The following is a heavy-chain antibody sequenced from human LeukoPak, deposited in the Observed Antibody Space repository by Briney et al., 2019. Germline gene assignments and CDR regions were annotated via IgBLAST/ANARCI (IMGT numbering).Heavy chain of an antibody. CDR2: IYHNGNT. V-gene: IGHV4-59*01. J-gene: IGHJ5*02. Sequence: PSETLSLTCTVSGGSISGYYWSWIRQPPGKGLEWIVYIYHNGNTNYNASLKGRVTISVDTSKNQFSLNLNSVTAADIAEYYCARYYCIVDSCYRTNWLVPSGQGTMVVVSP. CDR1: GGSISGYY. D-gene: IGHD2-15*01. CDR3: ARYYCIVDSCYRTNWLVP.